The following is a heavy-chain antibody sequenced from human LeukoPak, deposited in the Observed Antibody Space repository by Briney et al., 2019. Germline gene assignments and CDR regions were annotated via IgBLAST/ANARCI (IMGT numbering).Heavy chain of an antibody. CDR1: GFTVSTNY. J-gene: IGHJ6*02. CDR2: IYSGGST. CDR3: ARFLYYYDSSGYQGPYYYYGMDV. Sequence: PGGSLRLSCAASGFTVSTNYMNWVRQAPGKGLEWVSVIYSGGSTYYADSVKGRFTISRDNSKNTLYLQMNSLRAEDTALYYCARFLYYYDSSGYQGPYYYYGMDVWGQGTTVTVSS. D-gene: IGHD3-22*01. V-gene: IGHV3-66*01.